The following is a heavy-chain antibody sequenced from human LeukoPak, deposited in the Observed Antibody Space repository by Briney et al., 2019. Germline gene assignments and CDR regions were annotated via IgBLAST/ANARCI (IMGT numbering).Heavy chain of an antibody. CDR3: ARHFWVAYFDY. J-gene: IGHJ4*02. D-gene: IGHD3-3*01. CDR1: GGSISSYY. Sequence: SETLSLTCTVSGGSISSYYWSWIRQPPGKGLEWIGYIYYSGSTNYNPSLKSRVTISVDTSKNQFSLKLSSVTAADTAVYYCARHFWVAYFDYWGQGTLVTVSS. CDR2: IYYSGST. V-gene: IGHV4-59*08.